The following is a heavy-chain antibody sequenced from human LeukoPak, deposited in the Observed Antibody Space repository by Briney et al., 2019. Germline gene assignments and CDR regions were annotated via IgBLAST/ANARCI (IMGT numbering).Heavy chain of an antibody. CDR3: AKEFGHYYDSSGYYYDY. CDR1: GFTSSSYA. Sequence: GGSLRLSCAASGFTSSSYAMSWVRQAPGKGLEWVSAISGRGGSTYYADSVKGRFTISRDNSKNTLYLQMNSLRAEDTAVYYCAKEFGHYYDSSGYYYDYWGQGTLVTVSS. J-gene: IGHJ4*02. CDR2: ISGRGGST. D-gene: IGHD3-22*01. V-gene: IGHV3-23*01.